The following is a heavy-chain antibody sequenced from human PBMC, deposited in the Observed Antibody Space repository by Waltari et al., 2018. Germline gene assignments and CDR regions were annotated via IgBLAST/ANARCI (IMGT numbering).Heavy chain of an antibody. D-gene: IGHD1-7*01. Sequence: QLQLQESGPGLVKPSETLSLTCTVSGGSISSSSYYWGWIRQPPVKGLEWIGSIYYSGSTYYNPSLKSRVTISVDTSKNQFSLKLSSVTAADTAVYYCARERELRFPDYWGQGTLVTVSS. CDR1: GGSISSSSYY. CDR3: ARERELRFPDY. CDR2: IYYSGST. J-gene: IGHJ4*02. V-gene: IGHV4-39*07.